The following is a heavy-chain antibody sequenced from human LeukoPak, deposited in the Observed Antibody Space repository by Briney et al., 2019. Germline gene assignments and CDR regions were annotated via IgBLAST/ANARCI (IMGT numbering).Heavy chain of an antibody. Sequence: ASVKVSCKASGYSFTGKYMHWVRQAPGQGLEWMGWINPNSGDTNSAQKFQGRVTLTRDTSISTDYMELIGLRSDDTAVYYCARSSLNSFDSWGQGTLVTVSS. CDR1: GYSFTGKY. D-gene: IGHD4-23*01. V-gene: IGHV1-2*02. CDR3: ARSSLNSFDS. J-gene: IGHJ4*02. CDR2: INPNSGDT.